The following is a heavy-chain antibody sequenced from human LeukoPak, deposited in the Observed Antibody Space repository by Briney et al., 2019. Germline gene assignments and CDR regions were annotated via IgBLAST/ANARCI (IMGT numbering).Heavy chain of an antibody. CDR1: GASISNYY. D-gene: IGHD4/OR15-4a*01. J-gene: IGHJ3*02. CDR3: ARADYGDRNDAFDI. V-gene: IGHV4-4*07. CDR2: IYGSGNI. Sequence: SETLSLTCTVSGASISNYYWGWIRQPAGKGLEWIGRIYGSGNINYNPSLKSRVTMSLDTSKNQFSLKMNFVTAADTAVHYCARADYGDRNDAFDIWGQGTMVTVSS.